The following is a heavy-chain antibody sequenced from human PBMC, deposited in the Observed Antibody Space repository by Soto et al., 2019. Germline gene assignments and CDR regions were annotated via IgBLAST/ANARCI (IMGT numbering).Heavy chain of an antibody. J-gene: IGHJ2*01. CDR2: IYYSGST. Sequence: CGRRIRKNPGKGLERIWYIYYSGSTHYNPSLKSRVTISVDTSKNHFSLKLSSVTAADTAFYFYAKYGKRYKLPVSAFLLNRSSDL. CDR3: AKYGKRYKLPVSAFLLNRSSDL. V-gene: IGHV4-61*03. CDR1: C. D-gene: IGHD3-9*01.